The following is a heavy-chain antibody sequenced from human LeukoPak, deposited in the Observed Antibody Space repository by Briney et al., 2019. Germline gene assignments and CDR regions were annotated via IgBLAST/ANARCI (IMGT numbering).Heavy chain of an antibody. CDR1: GGSFSSYW. Sequence: SETLSLTGAVYGGSFSSYWWTWIRQPPGKGLEWIGDINHSGSTNSNPSLKSRVAISVDTSKNQFSLRLTSVTAADTAVYYCARGWEAAAAFDIWGQGTMVTVSS. J-gene: IGHJ3*02. CDR3: ARGWEAAAAFDI. D-gene: IGHD6-13*01. V-gene: IGHV4-34*01. CDR2: INHSGST.